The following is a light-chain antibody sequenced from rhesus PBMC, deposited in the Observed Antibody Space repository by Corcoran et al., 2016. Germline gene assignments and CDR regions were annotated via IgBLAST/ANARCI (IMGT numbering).Light chain of an antibody. CDR2: WAS. CDR3: PQYYTTPYS. V-gene: IGKV4-1*01. Sequence: DIVMTQSPDSLAVSLGEGVTINCKSSQSLLYSSNNKNSLAWNQQKPGKAPKLVIYWASTRETGVPNRFSGSGSGTDFTLTISGLQAEDVAVYYCPQYYTTPYSFGQGTNVEIK. CDR1: QSLLYSSNNKNS. J-gene: IGKJ2*01.